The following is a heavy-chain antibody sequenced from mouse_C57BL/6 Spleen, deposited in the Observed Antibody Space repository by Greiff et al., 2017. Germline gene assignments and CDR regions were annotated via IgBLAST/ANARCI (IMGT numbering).Heavy chain of an antibody. V-gene: IGHV1-42*01. CDR1: GYSFTGYY. Sequence: EVKLMESGPELVKPGASVKISCKASGYSFTGYYMNWVKQSPEKSLEWIGEINPSTGGTTYNQKFKAKATLTVDKSSSTAYMQIKSLTSEDSAVYYCARGGLRYAMDYWGQGTSVTVSS. D-gene: IGHD1-1*01. J-gene: IGHJ4*01. CDR2: INPSTGGT. CDR3: ARGGLRYAMDY.